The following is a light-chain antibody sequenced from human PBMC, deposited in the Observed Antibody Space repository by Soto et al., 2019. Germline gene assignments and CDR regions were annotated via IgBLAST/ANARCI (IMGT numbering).Light chain of an antibody. Sequence: DIQMTQSPSTLSASVGDRVTITCRASQSISSWLAWYQQKPGKAPKLLIYDASSLESGVPSRFSGSGSGTEFTLTISSLQPDDFATYYCQQYNSCMYTFGQGTKLAIK. J-gene: IGKJ2*01. CDR3: QQYNSCMYT. V-gene: IGKV1-5*01. CDR1: QSISSW. CDR2: DAS.